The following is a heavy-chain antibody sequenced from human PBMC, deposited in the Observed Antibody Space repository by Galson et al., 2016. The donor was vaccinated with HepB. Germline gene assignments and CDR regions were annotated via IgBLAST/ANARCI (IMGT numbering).Heavy chain of an antibody. V-gene: IGHV3-9*01. D-gene: IGHD6-19*01. CDR2: ISWNSGSI. J-gene: IGHJ4*02. CDR1: GFTFDDHG. CDR3: AKDIEAWRIAVTGYFDY. Sequence: SLRLSCAGSGFTFDDHGMHWVRQAPGKGLEWVSSISWNSGSIAYADSVKGRFTISRGNAKNSLYLTMNSLRPEDTALYYFAKDIEAWRIAVTGYFDYWGQGTLVTVSS.